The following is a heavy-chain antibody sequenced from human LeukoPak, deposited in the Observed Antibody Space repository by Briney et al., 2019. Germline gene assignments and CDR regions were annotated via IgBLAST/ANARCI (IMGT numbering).Heavy chain of an antibody. D-gene: IGHD6-13*01. CDR2: IKQDGSEK. V-gene: IGHV3-7*01. J-gene: IGHJ4*02. CDR3: AKIAAAGSYYFDY. CDR1: GFTFSSYW. Sequence: AGGSLRLSCAASGFTFSSYWMSWVRQAPGKGLEWVANIKQDGSEKYNVDSVKGRFTISRDNAKDSLYLQMNSLRAEDTAVYYCAKIAAAGSYYFDYWGQGTLVTVSS.